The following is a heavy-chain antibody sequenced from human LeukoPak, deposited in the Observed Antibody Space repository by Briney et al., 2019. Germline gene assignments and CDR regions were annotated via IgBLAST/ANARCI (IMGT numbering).Heavy chain of an antibody. CDR2: IKPDGTST. J-gene: IGHJ4*02. CDR3: ARDRFCTTDRCSDY. CDR1: GFTFSYYW. Sequence: PGGSLRLSCAASGFTFSYYWMHWVRQAPGKGLVWVARIKPDGTSTTYADSVKGRFTISRDNAKNTLYLQMNSLRVEDMAVYYCARDRFCTTDRCSDYWGQGTLVTVSS. V-gene: IGHV3-74*03. D-gene: IGHD2-8*01.